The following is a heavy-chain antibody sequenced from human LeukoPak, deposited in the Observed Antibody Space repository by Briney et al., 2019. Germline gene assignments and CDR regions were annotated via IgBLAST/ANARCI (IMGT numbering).Heavy chain of an antibody. CDR2: IYREGNT. Sequence: PGGSLRLSCTVSGFTVSSNSMSWLRQAPGKGLEGLSFIYREGNTHYSDSGKGRFTISRDNSKNTLYLQMHSLRADDTAVYYCARRAGEYSHPYDYWGQGTMVTVSS. J-gene: IGHJ4*02. D-gene: IGHD4-17*01. CDR1: GFTVSSNS. V-gene: IGHV3-53*01. CDR3: ARRAGEYSHPYDY.